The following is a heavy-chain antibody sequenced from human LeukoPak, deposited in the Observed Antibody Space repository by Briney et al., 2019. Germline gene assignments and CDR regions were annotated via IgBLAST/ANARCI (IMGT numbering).Heavy chain of an antibody. J-gene: IGHJ4*02. CDR1: RYTFIDYY. Sequence: VASVNVSCKASRYTFIDYYIHRVRQAPGQGLEWMGWINPNSGGTNYAQKFQGRVTMTRDTSISTAYMELSRLRSDDTAVYYCARGAGYGPPFDYWGQGTLVTVSS. D-gene: IGHD5-18*01. CDR2: INPNSGGT. V-gene: IGHV1-2*02. CDR3: ARGAGYGPPFDY.